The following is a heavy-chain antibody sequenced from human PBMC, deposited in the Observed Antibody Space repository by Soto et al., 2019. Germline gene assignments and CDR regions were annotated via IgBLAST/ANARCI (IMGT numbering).Heavy chain of an antibody. CDR2: IYHSGST. CDR3: ARASTTVTTLDY. D-gene: IGHD4-17*01. Sequence: PSETLSLTCAVSGGSISSGGYSWSWIRQPPGKGLEWIGYIYHSGSTYYNPSLKSRVTISVDRSKNQFSLKLSSVTAADTAVYYCARASTTVTTLDYWGQGALVTVSS. V-gene: IGHV4-30-2*01. J-gene: IGHJ4*02. CDR1: GGSISSGGYS.